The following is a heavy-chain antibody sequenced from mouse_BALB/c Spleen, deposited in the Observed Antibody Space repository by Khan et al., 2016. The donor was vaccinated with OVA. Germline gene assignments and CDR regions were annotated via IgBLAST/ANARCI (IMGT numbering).Heavy chain of an antibody. Sequence: VQLQESGAELARPGASVKLSCKASGYTFTDYYINWVKLRTGQGLEWIGEISPGSGDTYYNERFKGTATLTADKSSGTAYMQLSSLTSEASAVDYCSRRNYFGYTFAYWGQGTLVTVSA. D-gene: IGHD1-2*01. J-gene: IGHJ3*01. CDR3: SRRNYFGYTFAY. CDR1: GYTFTDYY. CDR2: ISPGSGDT. V-gene: IGHV1-77*01.